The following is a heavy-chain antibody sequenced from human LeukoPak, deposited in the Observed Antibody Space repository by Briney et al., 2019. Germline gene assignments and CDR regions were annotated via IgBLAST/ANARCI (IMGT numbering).Heavy chain of an antibody. D-gene: IGHD6-6*01. CDR1: GFTFGDHI. V-gene: IGHV3-48*04. CDR2: VSGSGSTV. J-gene: IGHJ4*02. Sequence: GGSLRLSCAASGFTFGDHIMNWVRQLPGKRLEWVAYVSGSGSTVYYADSVKGRFTVSRDNAKNTLYLQMNSLRAEDTAVYYCARDGTYSSSSFDYWGQGTLVTVSS. CDR3: ARDGTYSSSSFDY.